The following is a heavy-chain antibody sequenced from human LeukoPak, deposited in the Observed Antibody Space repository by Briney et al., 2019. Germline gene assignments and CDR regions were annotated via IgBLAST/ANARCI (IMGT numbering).Heavy chain of an antibody. Sequence: GASVKVSCKASGYTFTGYSVHWVRQAPGQGLEWMGWISAYNGNTNYAQKLQGRVTMTTDTSTSTAYMELRSLRSDDTAVYYCARDEWPYCSSTSCYKEGNYYYYYYMDVWGKGTTVTVSS. CDR2: ISAYNGNT. CDR3: ARDEWPYCSSTSCYKEGNYYYYYYMDV. J-gene: IGHJ6*03. D-gene: IGHD2-2*02. V-gene: IGHV1-18*04. CDR1: GYTFTGYS.